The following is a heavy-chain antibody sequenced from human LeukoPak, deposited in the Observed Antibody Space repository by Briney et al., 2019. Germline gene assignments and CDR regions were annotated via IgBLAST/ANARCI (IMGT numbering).Heavy chain of an antibody. CDR1: GGSFSGYY. D-gene: IGHD6-13*01. J-gene: IGHJ4*02. CDR2: INHSGST. CDR3: AGADSSSWRL. Sequence: SDTLSLTYAVYGGSFSGYYWSWIRQPPGKGLEWIGEINHSGSTNYNPSLKSRVTISVDTSKNQFSLKLSSVTAADTAVYYCAGADSSSWRLWGQGTLVTVSS. V-gene: IGHV4-34*01.